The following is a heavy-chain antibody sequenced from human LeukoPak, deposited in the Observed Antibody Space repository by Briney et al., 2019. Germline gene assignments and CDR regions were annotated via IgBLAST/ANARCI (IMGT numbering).Heavy chain of an antibody. D-gene: IGHD6-19*01. CDR3: ARDGQWLVRGNWFDP. CDR1: GYTFTSYG. V-gene: IGHV1-18*01. Sequence: ASVKVSCKASGYTFTSYGISWARQAPGQGLEWMGWISAYNGNTNYAQKLQGRVTMTTDTSTSTAYMELRSLRSDDTAVYYCARDGQWLVRGNWFDPWGQGTLVTVSS. J-gene: IGHJ5*02. CDR2: ISAYNGNT.